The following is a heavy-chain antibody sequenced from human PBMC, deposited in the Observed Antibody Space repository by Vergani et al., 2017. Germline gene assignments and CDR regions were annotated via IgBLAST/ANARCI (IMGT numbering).Heavy chain of an antibody. CDR2: IIPIFGTA. J-gene: IGHJ4*02. V-gene: IGHV1-69*01. D-gene: IGHD1-26*01. CDR3: AKRVGRGVGATSWGGHLDY. CDR1: GGTFSSYA. Sequence: QVQLVQSGAEVKKPGSSVKVSCKASGGTFSSYAISWVRQAPGQGLEWMGGIIPIFGTANYAQKFQGRVTITADESTSTAYMELSSLRSEDTAVYYCAKRVGRGVGATSWGGHLDYWGQGTLLTVSS.